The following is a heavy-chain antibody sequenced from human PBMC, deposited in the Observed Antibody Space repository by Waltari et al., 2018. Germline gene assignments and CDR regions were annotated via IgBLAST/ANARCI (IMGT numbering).Heavy chain of an antibody. CDR1: GFPFRSSG. J-gene: IGHJ4*02. Sequence: QVQLVESGGGWVQPGRSLRLPCPSSGFPFRSSGMPGVRQAPGKGLEWVAVIWYDGSNKYCADSVKGRFTIARDNSKNTLYLQMNSLRAEDTAVYYCAKAVGATAFDYWGQGTLVTVSS. CDR2: IWYDGSNK. V-gene: IGHV3-33*06. D-gene: IGHD1-26*01. CDR3: AKAVGATAFDY.